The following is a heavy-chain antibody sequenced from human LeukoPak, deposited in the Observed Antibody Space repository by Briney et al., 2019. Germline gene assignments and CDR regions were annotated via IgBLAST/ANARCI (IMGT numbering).Heavy chain of an antibody. J-gene: IGHJ4*02. V-gene: IGHV1-18*01. CDR1: GYTFTSYG. D-gene: IGHD6-19*01. CDR2: ISAYNGNT. CDR3: AREIAGYSSGWPFDY. Sequence: GASVKVSCKASGYTFTSYGISWVRQAPGQGLEWMGWISAYNGNTNYAQKLQGRVTMTTDTSTSTAYMELRSLRSDDTAVYYCAREIAGYSSGWPFDYWGQGTLVTVSS.